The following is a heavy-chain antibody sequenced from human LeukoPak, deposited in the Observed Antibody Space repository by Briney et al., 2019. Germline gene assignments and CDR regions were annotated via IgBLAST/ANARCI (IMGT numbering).Heavy chain of an antibody. CDR2: INHSGST. CDR3: ARARDYYDSSDHFDY. D-gene: IGHD3-22*01. Sequence: PSETLSLTCAVYGGSFSGYYWSWIRQPPGKGLEWIGEINHSGSTNYNPSLKSRVTISVDTSKNQFSLKLSSVTAEDTAVYYCARARDYYDSSDHFDYWGQGTLVTVSS. CDR1: GGSFSGYY. J-gene: IGHJ4*02. V-gene: IGHV4-34*01.